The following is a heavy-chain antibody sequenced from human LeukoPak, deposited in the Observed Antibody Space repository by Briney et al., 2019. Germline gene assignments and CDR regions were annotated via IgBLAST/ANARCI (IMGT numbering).Heavy chain of an antibody. CDR3: ARDPYSGAYGNTYYYYMDV. CDR2: ITTSSTYT. J-gene: IGHJ6*03. CDR1: GFSFSSYN. Sequence: GGSLRLSCEASGFSFSSYNMDWVRQTPGKGLEWISSITTSSTYTFYADSVKGRFTISRNNARNSLYLQMNSLTAEDTAVYYCARDPYSGAYGNTYYYYMDVWGKGTTVTVSS. V-gene: IGHV3-21*01. D-gene: IGHD1-26*01.